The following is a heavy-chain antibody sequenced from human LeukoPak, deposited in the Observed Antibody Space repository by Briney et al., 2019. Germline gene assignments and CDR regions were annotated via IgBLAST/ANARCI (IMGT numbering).Heavy chain of an antibody. J-gene: IGHJ4*02. CDR1: GYSLNSGYF. D-gene: IGHD2-15*01. V-gene: IGHV4-38-2*02. CDR3: ARVVASTSSHS. Sequence: PSETLSLTCTVSGYSLNSGYFWGWVRPPPGKGPEWIRIFFHTGDVYYNPSLRSRVTLSIDTSRNPVYLKVTSVTAADTAVYYCARVVASTSSHSWGQGILVSLSS. CDR2: FFHTGDV.